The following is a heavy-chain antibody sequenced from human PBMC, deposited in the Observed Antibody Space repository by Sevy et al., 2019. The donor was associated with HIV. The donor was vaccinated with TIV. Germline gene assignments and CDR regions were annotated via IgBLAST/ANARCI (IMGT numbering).Heavy chain of an antibody. V-gene: IGHV3-30-3*01. J-gene: IGHJ4*02. CDR2: ISYDGSRH. Sequence: GESLKISCAASEFMFSTYAMHWVRQAPGKGLEWVAVISYDGSRHYYGESVKSRFTISRDNSKNTLFLQMNSLRLEDTAFYYCARDAGYSTDWYPSDYWGQGTLVTVSS. CDR3: ARDAGYSTDWYPSDY. D-gene: IGHD6-19*01. CDR1: EFMFSTYA.